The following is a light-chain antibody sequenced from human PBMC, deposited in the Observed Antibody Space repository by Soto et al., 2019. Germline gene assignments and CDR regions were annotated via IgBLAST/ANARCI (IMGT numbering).Light chain of an antibody. CDR1: QSVSNNY. J-gene: IGKJ2*01. CDR3: QQYGVSPLMFT. CDR2: GAS. V-gene: IGKV3-20*01. Sequence: EIVLVQSPGTLSLSPGERATLSCRASQSVSNNYLAWYQQKPGQAPRLLIYGASSRATGVPDRFSGSGTGTDFSLTITRLEPEDFAVCYCQQYGVSPLMFTFGQGTKVGVK.